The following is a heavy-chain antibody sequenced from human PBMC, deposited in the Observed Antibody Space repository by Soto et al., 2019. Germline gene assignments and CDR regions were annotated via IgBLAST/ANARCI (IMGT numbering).Heavy chain of an antibody. V-gene: IGHV3-30*18. Sequence: GGSLRLCCAASGFTFSSYGMHWVRQAPGKGLEWVAVISYDGSNKYYADSVKGRFTISRDNSKNTLYLQMNSLRAEDTAVYYCAKDMGPLYGSGSYSTYYYGMDVWGQGTTVTVSS. J-gene: IGHJ6*02. CDR1: GFTFSSYG. CDR2: ISYDGSNK. D-gene: IGHD3-10*01. CDR3: AKDMGPLYGSGSYSTYYYGMDV.